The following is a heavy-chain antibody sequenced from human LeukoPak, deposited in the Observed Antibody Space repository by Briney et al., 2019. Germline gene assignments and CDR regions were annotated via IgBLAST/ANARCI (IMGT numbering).Heavy chain of an antibody. J-gene: IGHJ4*02. CDR2: IIPIFGTA. D-gene: IGHD3-10*02. V-gene: IGHV1-69*13. CDR3: ARGVPLSCVGGICSGYFFDY. CDR1: GYIFTNYA. Sequence: GASVKVSCKASGYIFTNYAMNWVRQAPGQGLEWMGGIIPIFGTANYAQKFQGRVTITADESTSTAHMELSSLRSEDTAVYYCARGVPLSCVGGICSGYFFDYWGQGSLVTVSS.